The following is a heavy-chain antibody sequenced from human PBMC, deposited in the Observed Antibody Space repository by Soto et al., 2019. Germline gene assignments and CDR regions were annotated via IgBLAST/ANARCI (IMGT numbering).Heavy chain of an antibody. D-gene: IGHD5-18*01. J-gene: IGHJ2*01. CDR2: IDPSDSCT. CDR3: ARGDTALSYWYFDL. V-gene: IGHV5-10-1*01. Sequence: GESLKISCKGSGYSFTSHWISWVRQMPGKGLEWMGRIDPSDSCTSYSPSFQGHVTISADKSISTVYLQWGSLKASDTATYYCARGDTALSYWYFDLWGRGTLVTVSS. CDR1: GYSFTSHW.